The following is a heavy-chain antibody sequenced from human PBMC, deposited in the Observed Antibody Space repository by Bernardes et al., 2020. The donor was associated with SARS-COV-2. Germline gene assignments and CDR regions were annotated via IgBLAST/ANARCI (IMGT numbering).Heavy chain of an antibody. J-gene: IGHJ4*02. CDR1: GFTLSHYW. CDR3: VRGSGNYYFDV. D-gene: IGHD1-26*01. CDR2: LNVDGSST. Sequence: GSLSLSCAASGFTLSHYWMHWVRPTPEKGLVWVSRLNVDGSSTNYADSVKGRFSISRDNAKNTVYLQMNSLRVEDTALYYCVRGSGNYYFDVWGQGSLVTVSS. V-gene: IGHV3-74*01.